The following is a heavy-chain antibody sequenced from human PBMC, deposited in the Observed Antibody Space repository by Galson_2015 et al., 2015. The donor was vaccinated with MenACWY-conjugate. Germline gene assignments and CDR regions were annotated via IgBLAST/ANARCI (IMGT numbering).Heavy chain of an antibody. CDR3: ARDLRGSYLV. D-gene: IGHD1-26*01. V-gene: IGHV1-3*01. Sequence: RLEWMGWINAGNGNTKYSQKFQGRVTITRDTSASTAYMELSSLRSEDTAVYYCARDLRGSYLVWGQGTLVTVSS. J-gene: IGHJ4*02. CDR2: INAGNGNT.